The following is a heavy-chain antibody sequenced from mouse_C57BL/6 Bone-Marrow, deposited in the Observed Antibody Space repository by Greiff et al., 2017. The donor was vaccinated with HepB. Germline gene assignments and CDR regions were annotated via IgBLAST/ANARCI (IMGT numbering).Heavy chain of an antibody. CDR2: IWRGGST. CDR1: GFSLTSYG. J-gene: IGHJ2*01. Sequence: VQLVESGPGLVQPSQSLSITCTVSGFSLTSYGVHWVRQSPGKGLEWLGVIWRGGSTDYNEAFMSRLSITKDNSKSQVFFKMNSLQADDTAIYYCAIMVTTGFDYWGQGTTLTVSS. D-gene: IGHD2-2*01. CDR3: AIMVTTGFDY. V-gene: IGHV2-5*01.